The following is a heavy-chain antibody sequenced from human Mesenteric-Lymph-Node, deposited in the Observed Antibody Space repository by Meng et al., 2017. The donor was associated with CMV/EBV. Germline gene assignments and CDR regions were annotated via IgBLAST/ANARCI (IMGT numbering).Heavy chain of an antibody. V-gene: IGHV3-23*01. CDR1: GVTVTTDAYA. CDR3: AKDMRTGGLGVVRTYYYGLDV. CDR2: IRGSGAST. D-gene: IGHD3-3*01. Sequence: GESLKISCAASGVTVTTDAYAMSWVRQAPGKGLEWVSVIRGSGASTFYADSVKGRFTISRDGSMNAVYLQMNSLRADDTAVYYCAKDMRTGGLGVVRTYYYGLDVWGKGTTVTVSS. J-gene: IGHJ6*04.